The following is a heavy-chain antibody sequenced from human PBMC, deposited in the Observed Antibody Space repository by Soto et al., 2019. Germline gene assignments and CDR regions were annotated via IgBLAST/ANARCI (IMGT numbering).Heavy chain of an antibody. D-gene: IGHD3-10*01. V-gene: IGHV1-46*03. CDR3: AREKAGGGPSYYGMDA. CDR1: GYTFTSYY. CDR2: INPSGGST. J-gene: IGHJ6*02. Sequence: GASVKVSCKASGYTFTSYYMHWVRQAPGQGLEWMGIINPSGGSTSYAQKFQGRVTMTRDTSTSTVYMELSSLRSEDTAVYYCAREKAGGGPSYYGMDAWGQGTTVTVSS.